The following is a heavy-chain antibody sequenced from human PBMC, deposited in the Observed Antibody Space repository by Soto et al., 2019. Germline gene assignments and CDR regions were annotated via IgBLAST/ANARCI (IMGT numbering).Heavy chain of an antibody. CDR3: ASQTGSDDDAFDI. Sequence: QVQLQQWGAGLLEPAETLSLTCAVYGGSVSGYYWSWIRQPPEKGLEWIGEINHSGSTNYNPSLKSRVTTSVDTSKNQFSLKLSSVTAADTAVYYCASQTGSDDDAFDIWGQGTMVTVSS. CDR2: INHSGST. CDR1: GGSVSGYY. V-gene: IGHV4-34*01. D-gene: IGHD2-15*01. J-gene: IGHJ3*02.